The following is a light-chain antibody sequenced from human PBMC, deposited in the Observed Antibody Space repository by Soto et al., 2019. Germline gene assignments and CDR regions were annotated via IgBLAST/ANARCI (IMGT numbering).Light chain of an antibody. CDR3: QQYYSTPLT. CDR2: WAS. Sequence: DIVMTQSPDSLAVSLGERATINCKSXXXXXXXXXXXXXLAWYQQKPGQPPKLLIYWASTRESGVPDRFSGXXXGXXXXXXIXXXXXEXVAXYYCQQYYSTPLTFGGGTKVEIK. CDR1: XXXXXXXXXXXX. J-gene: IGKJ4*01. V-gene: IGKV4-1*01.